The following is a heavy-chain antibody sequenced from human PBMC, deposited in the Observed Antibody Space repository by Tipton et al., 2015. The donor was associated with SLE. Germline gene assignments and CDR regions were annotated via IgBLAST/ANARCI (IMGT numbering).Heavy chain of an antibody. V-gene: IGHV3-30*04. CDR1: GFTFNSYS. J-gene: IGHJ4*02. D-gene: IGHD3-22*01. CDR3: ASPYGGDYYDSSGYHL. Sequence: SLRLSCAASGFTFNSYSMHWVRQAPGKGLEWVALISFDGSNAYYADSMKGRFNISRDNSKNTLYLQMNSLRADDTAVYFCASPYGGDYYDSSGYHLWGQGTLVTVSS. CDR2: ISFDGSNA.